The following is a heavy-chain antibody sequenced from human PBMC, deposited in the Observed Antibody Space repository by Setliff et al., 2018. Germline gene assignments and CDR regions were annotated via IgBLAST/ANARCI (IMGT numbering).Heavy chain of an antibody. V-gene: IGHV3-23*01. CDR3: AKAPAPYAASLLNWFDP. J-gene: IGHJ5*02. D-gene: IGHD2-2*01. CDR2: IARGSRVT. CDR1: GFAFSSSA. Sequence: LRLSCAASGFAFSSSAMSWVRQAPGKGLEWVSGIARGSRVTYYADSVKGRFTISRDSSKNTLYLQMNSLRAEDTAVYYCAKAPAPYAASLLNWFDPWGQGTLVTVSS.